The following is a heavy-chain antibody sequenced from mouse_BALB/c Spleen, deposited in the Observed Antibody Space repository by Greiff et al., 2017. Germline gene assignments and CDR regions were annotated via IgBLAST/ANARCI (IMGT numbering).Heavy chain of an antibody. CDR2: ISYSGST. J-gene: IGHJ3*01. V-gene: IGHV3-2*02. CDR3: ARGGKIYDGYWFAY. Sequence: VQLKESGPGLVKPSQSLSLTCTVTGYSITSDYAWNWIRQFPGNKLEWMGYISYSGSTSYNPSLKSRISITRDTSKNQFFLQLNSVTTEDTATYSCARGGKIYDGYWFAYWGQGTLVTVSA. CDR1: GYSITSDYA. D-gene: IGHD2-3*01.